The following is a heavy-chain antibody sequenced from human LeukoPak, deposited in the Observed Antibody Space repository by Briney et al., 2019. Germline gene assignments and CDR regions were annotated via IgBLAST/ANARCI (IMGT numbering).Heavy chain of an antibody. CDR1: GFTFSSYA. Sequence: GGSLRLSCSASGFTFSSYAMHWVRQAPGKGLDYVSAISSNGGSTYYADSVKGRFTISRDNSKNTLYLQMNSLRAEDTAVYYCASVYYYDSSGYYGDYYYYGMDVWGQGTTVTVSS. CDR2: ISSNGGST. V-gene: IGHV3-64*04. CDR3: ASVYYYDSSGYYGDYYYYGMDV. J-gene: IGHJ6*02. D-gene: IGHD3-22*01.